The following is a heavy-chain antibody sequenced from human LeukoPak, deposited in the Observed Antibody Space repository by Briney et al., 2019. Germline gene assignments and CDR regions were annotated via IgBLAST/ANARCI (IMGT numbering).Heavy chain of an antibody. D-gene: IGHD3-10*01. CDR2: IYSGGST. V-gene: IGHV3-53*01. CDR1: GFTVSSNY. CDR3: ARAPMVTYGMDV. J-gene: IGHJ6*04. Sequence: PGGSLRLSCAASGFTVSSNYISWVRQAPGKGLEWVSVIYSGGSTYYADSVKGRFTISRDNSKNTLYLQMNSLRAEDTAVYYCARAPMVTYGMDVWGKGTTVTVSS.